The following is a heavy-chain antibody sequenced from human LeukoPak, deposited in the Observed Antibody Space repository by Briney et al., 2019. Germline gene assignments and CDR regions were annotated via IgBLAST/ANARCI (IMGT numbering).Heavy chain of an antibody. V-gene: IGHV3-23*01. Sequence: PGGSLRLSCAASGFTFGNYVMAWFRQAPGKGLEWVSTISALFPNTYSADSVKGRFTISRDNSKSTLYLQMNSLRAEDTAVFYCARGAGDWNAFAIWGQGTIVTVSS. D-gene: IGHD2-21*02. J-gene: IGHJ3*02. CDR1: GFTFGNYV. CDR3: ARGAGDWNAFAI. CDR2: ISALFPNT.